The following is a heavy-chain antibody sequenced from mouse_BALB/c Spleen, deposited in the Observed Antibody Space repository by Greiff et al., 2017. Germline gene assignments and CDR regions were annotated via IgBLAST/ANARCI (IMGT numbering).Heavy chain of an antibody. CDR1: GYTFTSYW. V-gene: IGHV1-7*01. CDR2: INPSTGYT. J-gene: IGHJ3*01. Sequence: QVHVKQSGAELAKPGASVKMSCKASGYTFTSYWMHWVKQRPGQGLEWIGYINPSTGYTEYNQKFKDKATLTADKSSSTAYMQLSSLTSEDSAVYYCASWEGAYWGQGTLVTVSA. D-gene: IGHD4-1*01. CDR3: ASWEGAY.